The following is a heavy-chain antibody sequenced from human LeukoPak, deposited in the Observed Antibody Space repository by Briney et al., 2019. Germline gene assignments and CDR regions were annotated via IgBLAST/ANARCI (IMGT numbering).Heavy chain of an antibody. CDR1: GYTFTGYY. Sequence: ASVKVSCKASGYTFTGYYMHWVRQAPGQGLEWMGWINPNSGGTNYAQKFQGRVTMTKDTSISTAYMELSRLRSDDTAVYYCARDSRLYSSGWYIFGYWGQGILVTVSS. J-gene: IGHJ4*02. V-gene: IGHV1-2*02. CDR3: ARDSRLYSSGWYIFGY. D-gene: IGHD6-19*01. CDR2: INPNSGGT.